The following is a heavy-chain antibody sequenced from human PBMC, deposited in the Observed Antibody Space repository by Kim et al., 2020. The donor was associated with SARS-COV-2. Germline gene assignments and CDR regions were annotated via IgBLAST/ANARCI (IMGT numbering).Heavy chain of an antibody. V-gene: IGHV3-15*01. D-gene: IGHD3-10*01. CDR3: TTDAARLLWFGEFQSNWFDP. Sequence: GGSLRLSCAASGFTFSNAWMSWVRQAPGKGLEWVGRIKSKTDGGTTDYAAPVKGRFTISRDDSKNTLYLQMNSLKTEDTAVYYCTTDAARLLWFGEFQSNWFDPWGQGTLVTVSS. CDR2: IKSKTDGGTT. CDR1: GFTFSNAW. J-gene: IGHJ5*02.